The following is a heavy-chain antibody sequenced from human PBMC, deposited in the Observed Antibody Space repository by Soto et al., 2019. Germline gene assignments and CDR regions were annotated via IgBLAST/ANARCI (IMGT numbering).Heavy chain of an antibody. V-gene: IGHV4-39*01. CDR1: GDFISNTTYY. Sequence: SETVEISCRVCGDFISNTTYYWAWVRQAPGKGLESVGSNYFSGSGTSPYNPSLKSRVTISVDTSKNKFSLKLTSPTTPDPAVYYCPRAIYRFGPSGYYPVDYWCEGT. CDR2: NYFSGSGT. D-gene: IGHD3-22*01. CDR3: PRAIYRFGPSGYYPVDY. J-gene: IGHJ4*02.